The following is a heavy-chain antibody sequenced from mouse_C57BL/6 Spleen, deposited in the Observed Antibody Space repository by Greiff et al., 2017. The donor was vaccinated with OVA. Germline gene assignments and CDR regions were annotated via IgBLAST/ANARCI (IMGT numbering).Heavy chain of an antibody. CDR2: INYDGSST. Sequence: EVKLVESEGGLVQPGSSMKLSCTASGFTFSDYYMAWVRQVPEKGLEWVANINYDGSSTYYLDSLKSRFIISRDNAKNILYLQMSSLKSEDTATYYCAREGNHWYFDVWGTGTTVTVSS. CDR3: AREGNHWYFDV. J-gene: IGHJ1*03. D-gene: IGHD2-1*01. CDR1: GFTFSDYY. V-gene: IGHV5-16*01.